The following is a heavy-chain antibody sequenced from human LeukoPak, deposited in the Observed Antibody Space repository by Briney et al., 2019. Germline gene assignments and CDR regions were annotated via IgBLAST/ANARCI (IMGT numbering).Heavy chain of an antibody. Sequence: GGSLRLACAASGFTFRSYGMHWVRQAPGKGLEWVAVISYDGSNKYYADSVKGRFTISRDNSKNTLYLQTNSLRAEDTAVYYCAKEGSSGYYDYWGQGTLVTVSS. CDR2: ISYDGSNK. D-gene: IGHD3-22*01. CDR3: AKEGSSGYYDY. CDR1: GFTFRSYG. J-gene: IGHJ4*02. V-gene: IGHV3-30*18.